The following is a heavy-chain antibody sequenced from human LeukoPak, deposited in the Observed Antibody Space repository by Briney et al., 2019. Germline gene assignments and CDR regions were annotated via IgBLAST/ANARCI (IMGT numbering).Heavy chain of an antibody. CDR3: ATDPRVPAATGGYFEY. D-gene: IGHD2-2*01. CDR1: GFTFGNYV. V-gene: IGHV3-23*01. J-gene: IGHJ4*02. CDR2: ITGSGTST. Sequence: PGGSLRLSCAVSGFTFGNYVINWVRQAPGKGLEWVSAITGSGTSTYYADSVKGRFTISGDNSRNTMYLQMNNLRAEDTAVYYCATDPRVPAATGGYFEYWGQGILVTVSS.